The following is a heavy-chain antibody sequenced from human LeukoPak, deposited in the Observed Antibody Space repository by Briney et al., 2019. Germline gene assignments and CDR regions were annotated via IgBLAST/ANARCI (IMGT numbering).Heavy chain of an antibody. CDR1: GYSFTTYW. J-gene: IGHJ4*02. D-gene: IGHD1-1*01. V-gene: IGHV5-51*01. Sequence: GESLKISCKGSGYSFTTYWIGWVRQMPGKGLEWMGIIYPSDSDTRYSPSFQGQVTISADKSINTAYLQWNSLRASDTAMYYCARREWKDTTRNWGQGTLVTVFS. CDR3: ARREWKDTTRN. CDR2: IYPSDSDT.